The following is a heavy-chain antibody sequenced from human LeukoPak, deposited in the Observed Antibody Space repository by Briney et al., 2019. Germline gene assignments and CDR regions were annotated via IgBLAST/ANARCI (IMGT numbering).Heavy chain of an antibody. D-gene: IGHD3-16*02. CDR1: GYTFTGYY. CDR2: INPNSGGT. CDR3: ARVRLSNNWFDP. Sequence: ASVKVSCKASGYTFTGYYMHWVRQAPGQGLEWMGWINPNSGGTNYAQKVQGRVTMTRDTSISTAYMELSRLRSDDTAVYYCARVRLSNNWFDPWGQGTLVTVSS. V-gene: IGHV1-2*02. J-gene: IGHJ5*02.